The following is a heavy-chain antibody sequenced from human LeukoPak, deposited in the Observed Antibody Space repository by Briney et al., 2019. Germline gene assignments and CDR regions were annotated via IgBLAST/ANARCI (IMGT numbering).Heavy chain of an antibody. V-gene: IGHV3-74*01. D-gene: IGHD1-26*01. CDR1: GFTFSSYW. CDR3: TSGSYSDY. Sequence: GGSLSLSCASSGFTFSSYWMHWVRQAPGKGLVWVSRINSDGSNTSYADSVKGRFTISRDNAKNTLYLQMNSLRAEDTAVYYCTSGSYSDYWGQGTLVTVSS. CDR2: INSDGSNT. J-gene: IGHJ4*02.